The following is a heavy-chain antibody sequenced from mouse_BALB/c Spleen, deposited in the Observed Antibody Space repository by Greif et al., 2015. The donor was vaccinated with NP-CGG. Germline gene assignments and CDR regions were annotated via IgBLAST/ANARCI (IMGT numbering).Heavy chain of an antibody. D-gene: IGHD4-1*01. V-gene: IGHV1-84*02. CDR3: ARRTGTEAMDY. J-gene: IGHJ4*01. Sequence: VQGVESGTELVKPGASVKISCKASGYTFTDYYTNWVKQKPGQGLEWIGWIYPGSGNTKYNEKFKGKATLTVDTSSSTAYMQLSSLTSEDTAVYFCARRTGTEAMDYWGQGTSVTVSS. CDR2: IYPGSGNT. CDR1: GYTFTDYY.